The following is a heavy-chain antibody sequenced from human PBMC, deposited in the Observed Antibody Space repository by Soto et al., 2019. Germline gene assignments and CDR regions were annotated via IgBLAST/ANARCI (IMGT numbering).Heavy chain of an antibody. CDR3: ARGGYDFWSGYYTGSAWFDP. CDR2: IYYSGST. J-gene: IGHJ5*02. CDR1: GGSISSGDYY. V-gene: IGHV4-30-4*01. D-gene: IGHD3-3*01. Sequence: KPSETLSLTCTVSGGSISSGDYYWSWIRQPPGKGLEWIGYIYYSGSTYYNPSLKSRVTISVDTSKNQFSLKLSSVTAADTAVYYCARGGYDFWSGYYTGSAWFDPWGQGTLVTVSS.